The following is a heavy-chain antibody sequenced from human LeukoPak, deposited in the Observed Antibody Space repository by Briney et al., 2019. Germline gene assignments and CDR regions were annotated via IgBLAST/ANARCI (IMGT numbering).Heavy chain of an antibody. Sequence: GASVKVSCKASRYTFSSSDINWVRQAAGQGLEWMGIINPSGGSTSYAQKFQGRVTMTRDTSTSTVYMELSSLRSEDTAVYYCARGLQLSTVTIRYYYYGMDVWGQGTTVTVSS. V-gene: IGHV1-46*01. D-gene: IGHD4-17*01. CDR1: RYTFSSSD. CDR2: INPSGGST. CDR3: ARGLQLSTVTIRYYYYGMDV. J-gene: IGHJ6*02.